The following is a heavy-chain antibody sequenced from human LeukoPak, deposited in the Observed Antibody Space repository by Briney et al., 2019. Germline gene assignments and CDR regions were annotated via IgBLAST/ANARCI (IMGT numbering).Heavy chain of an antibody. J-gene: IGHJ5*02. Sequence: PGGSLRLSCAASGFTFSSYVMSWVRQAPGKGLEWVSAISGSGGSTYYADSVKGRFTISRDNSKNTLYLQMNSLRAEDTAVYYCAKDDARPNYYDSSGQPPNPSDPWGQGTLVTVSS. CDR3: AKDDARPNYYDSSGQPPNPSDP. D-gene: IGHD3-22*01. CDR1: GFTFSSYV. CDR2: ISGSGGST. V-gene: IGHV3-23*01.